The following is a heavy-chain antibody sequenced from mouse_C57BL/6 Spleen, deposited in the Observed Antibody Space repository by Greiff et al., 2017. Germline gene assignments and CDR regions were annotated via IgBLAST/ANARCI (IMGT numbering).Heavy chain of an antibody. CDR3: ARDGNYWFAY. Sequence: VMLVESGAELVKPGASVKISCKASGYAFSSYWMNWVKQRPGKGLEWIGQIYPGDGDTNYNGKFKGKATLTADKSSSTAYMQLSSLTSEDSAVYFCARDGNYWFAYWGQGTLVTVSA. D-gene: IGHD2-1*01. V-gene: IGHV1-80*01. CDR1: GYAFSSYW. J-gene: IGHJ3*01. CDR2: IYPGDGDT.